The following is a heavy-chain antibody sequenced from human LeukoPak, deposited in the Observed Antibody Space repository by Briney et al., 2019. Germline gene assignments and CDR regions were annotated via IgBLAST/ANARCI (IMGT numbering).Heavy chain of an antibody. CDR1: GFTFSSYA. V-gene: IGHV3-30*04. J-gene: IGHJ4*02. D-gene: IGHD5-24*01. CDR3: ARDRDEKRNYYFDF. CDR2: ISSDGRTE. Sequence: PGRSLRLSCAASGFTFSSYAMHWVRQGPGKGLEWVAFISSDGRTEYNADSVKGRFTISRDNSENMMYLQMNSLRADDTAVYYCARDRDEKRNYYFDFWGQGSLVTVSS.